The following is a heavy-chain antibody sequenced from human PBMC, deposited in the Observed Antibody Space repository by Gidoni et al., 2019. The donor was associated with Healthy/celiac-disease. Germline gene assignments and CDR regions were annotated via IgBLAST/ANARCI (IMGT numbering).Heavy chain of an antibody. Sequence: QLQLQESGPGLVKPSETLSLTCTVSGGSISSSSYYWGWIRQTPGKGLEWIGSIYYSGSTYYNPSLKSRVTISVDTSKNQFSLKLSSVTAADTAVYYCARRVSSPIQLWFGGAFDIWGQGTMVTVSS. CDR2: IYYSGST. CDR3: ARRVSSPIQLWFGGAFDI. CDR1: GGSISSSSYY. J-gene: IGHJ3*02. D-gene: IGHD5-18*01. V-gene: IGHV4-39*01.